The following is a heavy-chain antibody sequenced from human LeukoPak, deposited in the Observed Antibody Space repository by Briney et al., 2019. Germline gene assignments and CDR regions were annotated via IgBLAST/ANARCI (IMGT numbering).Heavy chain of an antibody. CDR2: IIGDGTRT. CDR1: GFSFSYYW. J-gene: IGHJ5*02. Sequence: PGGSLRLSCAASGFSFSYYWMHWVRQGSGKGPVWVSRIIGDGTRTDYADSVKGRFTISRDNAKSTLYLQMNSLTVEDTAVYCCLRVDDTNGHNWFDPWGQGTLVTVSS. D-gene: IGHD2-8*01. V-gene: IGHV3-74*01. CDR3: LRVDDTNGHNWFDP.